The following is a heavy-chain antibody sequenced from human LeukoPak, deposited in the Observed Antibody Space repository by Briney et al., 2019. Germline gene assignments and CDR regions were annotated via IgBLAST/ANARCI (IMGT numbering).Heavy chain of an antibody. V-gene: IGHV3-23*01. D-gene: IGHD3-3*01. J-gene: IGHJ1*01. CDR1: GVTFSSYA. CDR2: ISGSGGST. Sequence: PGGSLRLSCAVSGVTFSSYAMSWVRQAPGKGLEWVSAISGSGGSTYYADSVKGRFTISRDNSKNTLYLQMNSLRAEDTAVYYCAKSGYYDFWSGYYALQHWGQGTLVTVSS. CDR3: AKSGYYDFWSGYYALQH.